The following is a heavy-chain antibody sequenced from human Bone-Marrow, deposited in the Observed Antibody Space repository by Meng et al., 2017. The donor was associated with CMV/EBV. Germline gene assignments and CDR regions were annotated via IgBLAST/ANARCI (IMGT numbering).Heavy chain of an antibody. CDR2: IYYSGST. J-gene: IGHJ5*02. CDR1: GGSISSSSYY. V-gene: IGHV4-39*07. CDR3: AREFGPGYDFWSGNNWFAP. Sequence: SETLSLTCTVSGGSISSSSYYWGWIRQPPGKGLEWIGSIYYSGSTYYNPSLKSRVTISVDTSKNQFSLKLSSVTAADTAVYYCAREFGPGYDFWSGNNWFAPWGQGTLVTVAS. D-gene: IGHD3-3*01.